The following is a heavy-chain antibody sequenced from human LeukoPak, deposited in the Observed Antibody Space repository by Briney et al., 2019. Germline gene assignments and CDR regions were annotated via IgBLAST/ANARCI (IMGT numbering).Heavy chain of an antibody. CDR1: GFTFSSYA. J-gene: IGHJ6*02. D-gene: IGHD2-15*01. V-gene: IGHV3-30*04. Sequence: GRSLRLSCAASGFTFSSYAMHWVRQAPGKGLEWVAVISYDGSNKYYADSVKGRFTISRDDSKNTLYLQMNSLKAEDTAVYYCARDRRSYRHGMDVWGQGTTVTVSS. CDR3: ARDRRSYRHGMDV. CDR2: ISYDGSNK.